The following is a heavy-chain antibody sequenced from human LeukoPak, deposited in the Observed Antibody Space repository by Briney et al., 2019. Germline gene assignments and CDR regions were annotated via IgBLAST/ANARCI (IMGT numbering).Heavy chain of an antibody. D-gene: IGHD2-2*01. J-gene: IGHJ4*02. CDR3: ARDGKGYCSSTSCFAY. Sequence: KPGGSLRLSCAASGFTFSSYSMNWVRQAPGKGLEWVSSISSSSSYIYYADSVKGRFTISRDNAKNSLYLQMNSLRAEDTAVYYCARDGKGYCSSTSCFAYWGQGTLVTVSS. CDR1: GFTFSSYS. V-gene: IGHV3-21*01. CDR2: ISSSSSYI.